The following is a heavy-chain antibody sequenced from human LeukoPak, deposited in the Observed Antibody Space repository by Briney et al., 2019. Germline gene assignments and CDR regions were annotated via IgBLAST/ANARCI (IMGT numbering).Heavy chain of an antibody. D-gene: IGHD6-19*01. CDR2: ISSSGSTI. J-gene: IGHJ4*02. CDR3: AKVEWLVRGAIDY. V-gene: IGHV3-11*01. CDR1: GFTFSDYY. Sequence: AGGSLRLSCAASGFTFSDYYMSWIRQAPGKGLEWVSYISSSGSTIYYADSVKGRFTISRDNAKNTLYLQMNSLRAEDTAVYYCAKVEWLVRGAIDYWGQGTLVTVSS.